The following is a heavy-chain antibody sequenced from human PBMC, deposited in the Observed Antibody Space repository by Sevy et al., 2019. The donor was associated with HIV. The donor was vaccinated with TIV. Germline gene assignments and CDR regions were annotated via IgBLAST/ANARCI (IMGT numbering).Heavy chain of an antibody. CDR3: ARDQRGFSEMDV. Sequence: GGSLRLSCAASGFTFSSYWMSWVRQAPGKGLEWMANIKQDGSEKYYVHSVKGRFTISRDNAKNSLYLQMNSLRAEDTAVYYCARDQRGFSEMDVWGQGTTVTVSS. CDR1: GFTFSSYW. CDR2: IKQDGSEK. D-gene: IGHD3-10*01. V-gene: IGHV3-7*01. J-gene: IGHJ6*02.